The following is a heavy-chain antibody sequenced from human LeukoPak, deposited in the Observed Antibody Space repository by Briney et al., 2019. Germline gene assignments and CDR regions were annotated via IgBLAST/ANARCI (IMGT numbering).Heavy chain of an antibody. CDR2: ISGDGMNT. D-gene: IGHD3-16*01. CDR1: GFTFSNYW. Sequence: GGSLRLSCTASGFTFSNYWMHWVRQAPGKGLVWVSRISGDGMNTAYADSVKGQFTISRDNAKNTLYLQMNSLRVEDTAVYYCARTSYYFDSWGQGTLVTASS. V-gene: IGHV3-74*01. J-gene: IGHJ4*02. CDR3: ARTSYYFDS.